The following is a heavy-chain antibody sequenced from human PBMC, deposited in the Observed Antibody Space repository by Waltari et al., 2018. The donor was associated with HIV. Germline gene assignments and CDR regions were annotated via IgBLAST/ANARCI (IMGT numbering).Heavy chain of an antibody. J-gene: IGHJ4*02. CDR3: ARSWQYYDSSGLLNSQFDY. D-gene: IGHD3-22*01. CDR1: GGSISSYY. Sequence: QVQLQESGPGLVKPSETLSLTCTVSGGSISSYYWSWIRKPQGKGLEWIGYIYYSGSTNYNPSLKSRVTISVDTSKNQFSLKLSSVTAADTAVYYCARSWQYYDSSGLLNSQFDYWGQGILVTVSS. CDR2: IYYSGST. V-gene: IGHV4-59*01.